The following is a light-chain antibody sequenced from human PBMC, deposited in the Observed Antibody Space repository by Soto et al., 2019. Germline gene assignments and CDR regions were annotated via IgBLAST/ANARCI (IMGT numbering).Light chain of an antibody. J-gene: IGLJ2*01. CDR3: QTWDTGIQI. CDR2: LNSDGSH. V-gene: IGLV4-69*01. Sequence: QLVLTQSPSASASLGASVKLTGTLSSGHSSYAIAWHQQQPEKGPRYLMKLNSDGSHNKGDGIPDRFSGSSSGAERYLTISSLQSEDEADYYCQTWDTGIQIFGGGTKVTVL. CDR1: SGHSSYA.